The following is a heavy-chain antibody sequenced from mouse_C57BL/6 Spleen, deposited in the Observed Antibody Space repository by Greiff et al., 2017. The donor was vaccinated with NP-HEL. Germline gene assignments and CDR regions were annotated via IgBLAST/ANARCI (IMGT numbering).Heavy chain of an antibody. CDR1: GFTFSSYA. CDR2: ISDGGSYT. CDR3: ARDRDGSSPWGFDV. D-gene: IGHD1-1*01. V-gene: IGHV5-4*01. Sequence: VQLVESGGGLVKPGGSLKLSCAASGFTFSSYAMSWVRQTPEKRLEWVATISDGGSYTYYPDNVKGRFTISRDNAKNNLYLQMSHLKSEDTAMYYCARDRDGSSPWGFDVWGTGTTVTVSS. J-gene: IGHJ1*03.